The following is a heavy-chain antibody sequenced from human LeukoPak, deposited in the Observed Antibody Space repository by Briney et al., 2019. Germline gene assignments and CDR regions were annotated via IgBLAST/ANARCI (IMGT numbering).Heavy chain of an antibody. V-gene: IGHV1-69*04. CDR1: GGTFSSYA. CDR3: ASITLGSYYNY. Sequence: GSSVKVSCKASGGTFSSYAISWVRQAPGQGLEWMGRIIPIFGIANYAQKFQGRVTITADKSTSTAYMELSSLRSEDTAVYYCASITLGSYYNYWGQGTLVTVSS. CDR2: IIPIFGIA. J-gene: IGHJ4*02. D-gene: IGHD3-10*01.